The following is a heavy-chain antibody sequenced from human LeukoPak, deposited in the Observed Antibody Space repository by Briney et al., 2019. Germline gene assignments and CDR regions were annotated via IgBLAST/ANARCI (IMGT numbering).Heavy chain of an antibody. D-gene: IGHD6-13*01. CDR1: GYSITSGYY. Sequence: TSETLSLTCTVSGYSITSGYYWGWIRQPPGKGLEWIGSIYHSGTTHYNPSLKSRLTISVDTSKNQFSLRLSSVTAADTAVYYCARISSSNWYNERGAFDVWGQGTMVTVSS. V-gene: IGHV4-38-2*02. CDR2: IYHSGTT. CDR3: ARISSSNWYNERGAFDV. J-gene: IGHJ3*01.